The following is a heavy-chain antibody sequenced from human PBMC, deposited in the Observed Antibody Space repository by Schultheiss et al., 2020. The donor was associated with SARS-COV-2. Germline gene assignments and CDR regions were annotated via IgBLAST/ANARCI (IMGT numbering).Heavy chain of an antibody. CDR3: ARGVTPRYNGDPHY. V-gene: IGHV1-2*02. CDR2: INPNSGGT. D-gene: IGHD4-17*01. Sequence: ASVKVSCKASGYTFTSYYMHWVRQAPGQGLEWMGIINPNSGGTNYAQKFQGRITMARDTSISTAYMELTSLTSDDTAVYYCARGVTPRYNGDPHYWGQGTLVTVSS. CDR1: GYTFTSYY. J-gene: IGHJ4*02.